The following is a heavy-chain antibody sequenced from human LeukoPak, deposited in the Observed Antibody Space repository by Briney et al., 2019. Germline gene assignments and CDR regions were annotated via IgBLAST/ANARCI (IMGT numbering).Heavy chain of an antibody. D-gene: IGHD5-18*01. J-gene: IGHJ4*02. CDR2: IFPSGGEI. V-gene: IGHV3-23*01. Sequence: PGGSLRLSCAASGFTFSTFALIWARQPPGKRLEWVSSIFPSGGEIHYADSVRGRFTISRDNSKSILSLQMSSLRAEDTAIYYCATYRQVLLPFESWGQGTLVTVSS. CDR3: ATYRQVLLPFES. CDR1: GFTFSTFA.